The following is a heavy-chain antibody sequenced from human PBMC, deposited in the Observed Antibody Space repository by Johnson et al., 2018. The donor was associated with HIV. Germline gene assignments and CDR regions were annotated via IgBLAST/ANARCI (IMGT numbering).Heavy chain of an antibody. J-gene: IGHJ3*02. Sequence: QVQLVESGGGVVQPGRSLRLSCAASGFTFSSYAMHWVRQAPGKGLEWVAVILYDGSDKYYADSVKGRFTISRDNSKNTLYLQMNSLRAEDTAVYYCARDEERYHASDIWGQGTMVTVSS. D-gene: IGHD2-2*01. V-gene: IGHV3-30*04. CDR2: ILYDGSDK. CDR1: GFTFSSYA. CDR3: ARDEERYHASDI.